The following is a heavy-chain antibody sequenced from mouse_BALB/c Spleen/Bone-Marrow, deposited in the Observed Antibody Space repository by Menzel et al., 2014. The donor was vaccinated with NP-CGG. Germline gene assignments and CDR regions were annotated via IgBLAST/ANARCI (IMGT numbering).Heavy chain of an antibody. Sequence: VKLQESGPGLVAPSQSLSITCTVSGFSLTSYSVHWVRQPPGKGLEWLGVIWAGGSTNYNSALMSRLSISKDNSKSXVFLKMSSLQTDDTAVFYCARDDDSYAMDYWGQGTSVTVSS. CDR1: GFSLTSYS. D-gene: IGHD2-3*01. V-gene: IGHV2-9*02. CDR2: IWAGGST. J-gene: IGHJ4*01. CDR3: ARDDDSYAMDY.